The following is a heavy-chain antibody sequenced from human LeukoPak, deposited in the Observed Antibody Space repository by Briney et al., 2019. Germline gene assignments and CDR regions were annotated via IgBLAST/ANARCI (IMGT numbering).Heavy chain of an antibody. D-gene: IGHD3-22*01. J-gene: IGHJ4*02. V-gene: IGHV3-23*01. Sequence: GGSLRLSCAASGFTFSSYATSWVRQAPGKGLEWVSAISGSGGSTYYADSVKGRFTISRDNSKNTLYLQMNSLRAEDTAVYYCAKEESITMIVVVTAAYWGQGTLVTVSS. CDR2: ISGSGGST. CDR3: AKEESITMIVVVTAAY. CDR1: GFTFSSYA.